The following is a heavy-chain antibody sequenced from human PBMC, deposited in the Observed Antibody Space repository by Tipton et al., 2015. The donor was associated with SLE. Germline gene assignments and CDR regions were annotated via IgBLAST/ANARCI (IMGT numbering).Heavy chain of an antibody. D-gene: IGHD6-6*01. V-gene: IGHV4-31*03. CDR2: IYYSGST. J-gene: IGHJ2*01. Sequence: TLSLTCTVSGGSISSGGYYWSWIRQHPGKGLEWIGYIYYSGSTYYNPSLTSRVTISVDTSKNQFSLKLSSVTAADTAVYYCARMWRAARGYFDLWGRGTLVTVSS. CDR1: GGSISSGGYY. CDR3: ARMWRAARGYFDL.